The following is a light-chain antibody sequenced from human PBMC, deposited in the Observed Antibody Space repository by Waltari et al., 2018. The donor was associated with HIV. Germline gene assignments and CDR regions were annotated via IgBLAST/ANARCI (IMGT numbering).Light chain of an antibody. Sequence: EIVLTQSPGTLSLSLGERATLTCRASQSVGLAWYQQKPGQAPRLLIYGASSRATGIPDRFRGSGSGTDFTLTITRLEPEDFAVYYCQQYGGSPYSFGQGTKLEIK. CDR3: QQYGGSPYS. CDR1: QSVG. J-gene: IGKJ2*03. V-gene: IGKV3-20*01. CDR2: GAS.